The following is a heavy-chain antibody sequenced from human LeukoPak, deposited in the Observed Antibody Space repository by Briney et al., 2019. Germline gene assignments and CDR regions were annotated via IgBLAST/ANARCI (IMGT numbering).Heavy chain of an antibody. Sequence: SETLSLTCAVYNGFDSYYMTIVRQPPGKGLEWVGEITYRGSGNYNPSLKGRATISINVSQRQFSLSLRSVTAADTAVYYCARARAKARYSNMRGNWFDPWGQGTLVTVSS. CDR1: NGFDSYY. J-gene: IGHJ5*02. CDR2: ITYRGSG. CDR3: ARARAKARYSNMRGNWFDP. D-gene: IGHD6-13*01. V-gene: IGHV4-34*01.